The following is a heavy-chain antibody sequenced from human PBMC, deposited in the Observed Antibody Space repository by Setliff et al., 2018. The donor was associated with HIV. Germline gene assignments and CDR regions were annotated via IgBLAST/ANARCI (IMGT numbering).Heavy chain of an antibody. J-gene: IGHJ4*02. V-gene: IGHV3-33*05. CDR1: GFSLSNYG. CDR3: ARGEPTILVVPAAFFDY. CDR2: IEHDGCKK. D-gene: IGHD2-2*01. Sequence: PGGSLRLSCAASGFSLSNYGMHWVRQAPGKGLEWVTFIEHDGCKKFYADSVKGRFTISRDNSKNTLYLQMNSLRAEDTAVYYCARGEPTILVVPAAFFDYWGQGTLVTVSS.